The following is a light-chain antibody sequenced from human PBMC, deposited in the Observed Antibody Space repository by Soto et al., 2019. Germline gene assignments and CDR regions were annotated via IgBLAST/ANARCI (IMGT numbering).Light chain of an antibody. CDR1: QSISSY. J-gene: IGKJ1*01. CDR2: AAS. CDR3: QQSYSTPRT. Sequence: DIQMTQSPSSLSASVADRVTITCRASQSISSYLNWYQQKPGKAPKLLIYAASSLQSGVPSRFSGSGSGTDSTLTISSLQPEDFATYYCQQSYSTPRTFGQGTKVDIK. V-gene: IGKV1-39*01.